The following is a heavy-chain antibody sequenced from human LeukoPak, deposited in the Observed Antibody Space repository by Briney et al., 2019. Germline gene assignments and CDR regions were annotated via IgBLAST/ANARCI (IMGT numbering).Heavy chain of an antibody. J-gene: IGHJ4*02. Sequence: SETLSLTCTVSGGSISSYYWSWIRQPPGKGLEWIGYIYYSGSTNYNPSLKSRVTISVDTSKNQFSLKLSSVTAADTAVYYCARDFSRDGVGYWGQGTLVTVSS. CDR2: IYYSGST. D-gene: IGHD2-21*02. V-gene: IGHV4-59*01. CDR3: ARDFSRDGVGY. CDR1: GGSISSYY.